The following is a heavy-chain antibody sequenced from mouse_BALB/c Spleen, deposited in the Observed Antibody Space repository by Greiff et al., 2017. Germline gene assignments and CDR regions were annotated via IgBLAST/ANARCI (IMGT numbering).Heavy chain of an antibody. CDR3: ARVDDSYYGWFAY. CDR2: ISYDGSN. D-gene: IGHD2-3*01. J-gene: IGHJ3*01. Sequence: EVQLQQSGPGLVKPSQSLSLTCSVTGYSITSGYYWNWIRQFPGNKLEWMGYISYDGSNNYNPSLKNRISITRDTSKNQFFLKLNSVTTEDTATYYCARVDDSYYGWFAYWGQGTLVTVSA. V-gene: IGHV3-6*02. CDR1: GYSITSGYY.